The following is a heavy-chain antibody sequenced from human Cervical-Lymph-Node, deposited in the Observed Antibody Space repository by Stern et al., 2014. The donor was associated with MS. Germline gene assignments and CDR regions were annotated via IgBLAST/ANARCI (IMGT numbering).Heavy chain of an antibody. CDR1: GGSIGIGSYS. D-gene: IGHD1-26*01. J-gene: IGHJ5*02. V-gene: IGHV4-61*02. CDR3: ARSGRGFAWFDT. Sequence: QVQLQESGPGLVKPSQSLSLTCIVSGGSIGIGSYSWSWIRQPAGKGLEWIGHIYSSGSANYNPSLKSRVTISVDPSENQFSLRLSFGTATDTAMYYCARSGRGFAWFDTWGQGTLVTVSS. CDR2: IYSSGSA.